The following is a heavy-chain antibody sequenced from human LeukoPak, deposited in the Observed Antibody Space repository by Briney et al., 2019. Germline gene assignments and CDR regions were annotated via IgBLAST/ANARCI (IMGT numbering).Heavy chain of an antibody. CDR2: IRNKANGGTT. CDR1: GFTLSDYA. J-gene: IGHJ3*02. Sequence: GGSLRLSCTTSGFTLSDYAVSWVRQAPGKGLEWIGFIRNKANGGTTEYAASVKGRFTISRDDSKTIAHLQMSSLKTEDTAVYYCSRFYSSGWASGAFDIWGQGTMVTVSS. D-gene: IGHD3-22*01. V-gene: IGHV3-49*04. CDR3: SRFYSSGWASGAFDI.